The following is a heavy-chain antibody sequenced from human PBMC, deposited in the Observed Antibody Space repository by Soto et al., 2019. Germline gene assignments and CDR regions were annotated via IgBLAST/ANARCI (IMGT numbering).Heavy chain of an antibody. CDR2: ISGSGGST. D-gene: IGHD2-8*01. J-gene: IGHJ4*02. Sequence: EVQLLESGGGLVQPGGSLRLSCAASGFTFSSYAMSWVRQAPGKGLEWVSAISGSGGSTYYADSVKGRFTISRDNSKNTLYLQMNSLRAEDTAVYYCAKGSTIYCPNGVCPNLPNLNYWGQGTLVTVSS. V-gene: IGHV3-23*01. CDR1: GFTFSSYA. CDR3: AKGSTIYCPNGVCPNLPNLNY.